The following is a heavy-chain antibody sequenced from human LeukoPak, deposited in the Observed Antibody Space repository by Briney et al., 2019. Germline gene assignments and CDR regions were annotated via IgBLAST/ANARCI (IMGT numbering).Heavy chain of an antibody. CDR3: ARDRGGESIATRTFDY. CDR1: GGSISSSSYY. D-gene: IGHD6-6*01. J-gene: IGHJ4*02. Sequence: NPSETLSLTCTVSGGSISSSSYYWGWIRQPPGKGLEWIGSIYYSGSTNYNPSLKSRVTISVDTSKNQFSLKLSSVTAADTAVYYCARDRGGESIATRTFDYWGQGTLVTVSS. V-gene: IGHV4-39*07. CDR2: IYYSGST.